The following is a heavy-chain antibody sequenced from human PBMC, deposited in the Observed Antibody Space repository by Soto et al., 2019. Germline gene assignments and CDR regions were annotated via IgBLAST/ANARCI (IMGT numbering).Heavy chain of an antibody. CDR2: IYYSGST. CDR3: ARPARGGDSGYDYDAFDI. CDR1: GGDISCSSDY. V-gene: IGHV4-39*01. J-gene: IGHJ3*02. D-gene: IGHD5-12*01. Sequence: SESLSLTCSVSGGDISCSSDYGGWIRQPPGKGLEWIGSIYYSGSTYYNPSLKSRVTISVDTSKNQFSLKLSSVTAADTAVYYCARPARGGDSGYDYDAFDIWGQGTMVTVSS.